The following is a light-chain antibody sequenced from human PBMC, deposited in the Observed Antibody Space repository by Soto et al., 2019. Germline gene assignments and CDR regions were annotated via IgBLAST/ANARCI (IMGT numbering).Light chain of an antibody. Sequence: ALTQPASVSGSPGQSITISSTGTRRDFGGYNYVSWYQQYPGKSPKLLIYEVTHRPSGVSNRFSGSKSGNTASLTISGLQAEDEADYYCSSYTISNTLPFVFGTGTKVTVL. CDR1: RRDFGGYNY. CDR2: EVT. CDR3: SSYTISNTLPFV. J-gene: IGLJ1*01. V-gene: IGLV2-14*01.